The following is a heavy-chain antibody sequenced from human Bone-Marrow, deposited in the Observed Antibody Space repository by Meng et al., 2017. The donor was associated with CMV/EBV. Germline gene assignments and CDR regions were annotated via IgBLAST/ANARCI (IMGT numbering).Heavy chain of an antibody. CDR2: IYPGDSDT. CDR1: GYSFTSYW. J-gene: IGHJ6*02. V-gene: IGHV5-51*01. D-gene: IGHD6-6*01. Sequence: KVSCKGSGYSFTSYWIGSVRQMPGKGLEWMGIIYPGDSDTRYSPSFQGQVTISADKSTSTAYLQWSSLKASDTATYYSARFIAARPGGMDVWGQGTTVTVSS. CDR3: ARFIAARPGGMDV.